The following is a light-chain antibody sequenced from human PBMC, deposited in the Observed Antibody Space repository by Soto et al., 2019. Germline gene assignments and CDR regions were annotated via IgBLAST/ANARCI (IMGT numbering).Light chain of an antibody. Sequence: QSVLTQPASVSGSPGQSITISCTGTSSDVGGYNYVSWYQQHPGKAPKLIIYEVSNRPSGVSNRFSGSKSGNTASLTISGLQAEDEADYYCSSYTSSIPYVFGTGTKLTVL. J-gene: IGLJ1*01. CDR2: EVS. CDR3: SSYTSSIPYV. V-gene: IGLV2-14*01. CDR1: SSDVGGYNY.